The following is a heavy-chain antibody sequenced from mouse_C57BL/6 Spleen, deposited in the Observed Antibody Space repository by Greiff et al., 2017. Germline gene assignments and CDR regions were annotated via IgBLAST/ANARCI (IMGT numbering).Heavy chain of an antibody. D-gene: IGHD2-3*01. V-gene: IGHV1-74*01. CDR2: IHPSDSDT. CDR3: AIDGAMDY. Sequence: QVQLQQPGAELVKPGASVKVSCKASGYTFTSYWMHWLKQRPGQGLEWSGRIHPSDSDTNYNQKFKGKATLTVDKSSSTAYMQLSSLTSEDSAVYYCAIDGAMDYWGQGTSVTVSS. J-gene: IGHJ4*01. CDR1: GYTFTSYW.